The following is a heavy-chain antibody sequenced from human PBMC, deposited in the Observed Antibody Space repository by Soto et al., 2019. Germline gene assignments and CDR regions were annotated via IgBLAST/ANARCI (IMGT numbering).Heavy chain of an antibody. D-gene: IGHD3-3*01. CDR1: GDSITSVGYS. V-gene: IGHV4-30-2*01. CDR2: IYHTGTT. CDR3: AATVFGEYSHYALDV. J-gene: IGHJ6*02. Sequence: SETLSLTCAVSGDSITSVGYSWSWIRQPPGKALEWIGYIYHTGTTYYTAALKSRVTISLDRSKNRISLSLNSVTAADTAVYYCAATVFGEYSHYALDVWGQGTTVTVSS.